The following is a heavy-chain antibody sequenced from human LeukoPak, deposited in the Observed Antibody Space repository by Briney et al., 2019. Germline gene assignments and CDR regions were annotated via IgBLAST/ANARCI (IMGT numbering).Heavy chain of an antibody. Sequence: SGTLSLTCAVSGGSISSSNWWSWVRQPPGKGLEWIGEIYHSGSTNYNPSLKSRVTISVDKSKNQFSLKLSSVTAADTAVYYCARGGGGYYYDSSGYIDYWGQGTLVTVSS. D-gene: IGHD3-22*01. V-gene: IGHV4-4*02. CDR2: IYHSGST. CDR3: ARGGGGYYYDSSGYIDY. J-gene: IGHJ4*02. CDR1: GGSISSSNW.